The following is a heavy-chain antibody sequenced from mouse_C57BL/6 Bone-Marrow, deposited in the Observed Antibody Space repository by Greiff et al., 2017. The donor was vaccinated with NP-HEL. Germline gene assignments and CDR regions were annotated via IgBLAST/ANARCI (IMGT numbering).Heavy chain of an antibody. CDR1: GYTFTDYY. Sequence: EVKLQQSGPELVKPGASVKISCKAFGYTFTDYYMNWVKQSHGKSLEWIGDINPNNGGTSYNQKFKGKATLTVDKSSSTAYMELRSLTSEDSAVYYCAREGLRRGDWGQGTTLTVSS. V-gene: IGHV1-26*01. J-gene: IGHJ2*01. CDR3: AREGLRRGD. CDR2: INPNNGGT. D-gene: IGHD2-2*01.